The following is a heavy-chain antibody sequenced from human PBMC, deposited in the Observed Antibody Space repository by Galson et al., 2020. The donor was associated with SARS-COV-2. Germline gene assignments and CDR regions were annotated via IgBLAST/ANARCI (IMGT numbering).Heavy chain of an antibody. J-gene: IGHJ6*02. CDR1: GYSFTSYW. CDR3: ARLSSWYSYWYYYGMDV. CDR2: IYPGDSDT. D-gene: IGHD6-13*01. V-gene: IGHV5-51*01. Sequence: GESLKISCKGSGYSFTSYWIGWVRQMPGKGLEWMGIIYPGDSDTRYSPSFQGQVTISADKSISTAYLQWSSLKASDTAMYYCARLSSWYSYWYYYGMDVWGQGTTVTVSS.